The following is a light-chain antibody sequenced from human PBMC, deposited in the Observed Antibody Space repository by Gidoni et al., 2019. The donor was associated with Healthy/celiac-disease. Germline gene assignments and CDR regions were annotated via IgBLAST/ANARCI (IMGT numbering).Light chain of an antibody. Sequence: DSQMIQSPSSLSASVGDRVTITCRASQSISSYLNWYQQKPGKAPKLLIYAASSLQSGFPSRFSCSGSGTDFTLTISSLQPEDVATYYCQQGYSIPRTFGPGTKVDIK. V-gene: IGKV1-39*01. CDR1: QSISSY. J-gene: IGKJ3*01. CDR2: AAS. CDR3: QQGYSIPRT.